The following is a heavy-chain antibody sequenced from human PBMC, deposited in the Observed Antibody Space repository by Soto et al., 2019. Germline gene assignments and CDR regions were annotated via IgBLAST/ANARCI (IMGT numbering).Heavy chain of an antibody. Sequence: QVFLQQWGAGLLKPSETLSLTCAASGGSFSGRPPTPLPRRPPRQPPGRGLEWIGEINHRGSTNYNPSLKSRVTMSVDTSKNQFSLKLSSVTAADTAVYYCARGSRSASRWFDPWGQGTLVTVSS. V-gene: IGHV4-34*01. CDR1: GGSFSGRPPTPLP. D-gene: IGHD2-15*01. CDR3: ARGSRSASRWFDP. CDR2: INHRGST. J-gene: IGHJ5*02.